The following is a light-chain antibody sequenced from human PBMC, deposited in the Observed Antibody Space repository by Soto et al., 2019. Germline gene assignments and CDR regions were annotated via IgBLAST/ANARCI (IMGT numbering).Light chain of an antibody. CDR3: QSYDSSLSGYV. J-gene: IGLJ2*01. CDR2: DNS. Sequence: QSVLTQPPSVSGAPGQRVTISCTGSSSNIAAGYDVHWYQQLPGTAPKLLIYDNSNRPSGVPDRFSGSKSGTSASLAITGLQAEDEADYYCQSYDSSLSGYVFGGGTKLTVL. CDR1: SSNIAAGYD. V-gene: IGLV1-40*01.